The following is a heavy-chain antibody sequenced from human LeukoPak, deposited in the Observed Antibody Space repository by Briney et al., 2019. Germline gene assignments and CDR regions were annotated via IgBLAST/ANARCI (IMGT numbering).Heavy chain of an antibody. CDR1: GFTFSSYA. Sequence: GGSLRLSCAASGFTFSSYAMNWVRQAPGKGLEWVSAISGSGGNTYYADSVTGRFTISRDNSKNTLYLQMNSLRAEDTAVYYCAKDSGSYSDAFDIWGQGTMVTVSS. V-gene: IGHV3-23*01. D-gene: IGHD1-26*01. CDR2: ISGSGGNT. CDR3: AKDSGSYSDAFDI. J-gene: IGHJ3*02.